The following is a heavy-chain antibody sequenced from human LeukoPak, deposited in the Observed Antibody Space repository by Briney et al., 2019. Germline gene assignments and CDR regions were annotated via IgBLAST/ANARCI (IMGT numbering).Heavy chain of an antibody. CDR1: GFTLDDYA. V-gene: IGHV3-9*01. J-gene: IGHJ4*02. Sequence: GRSLRLSCAASGFTLDDYAMHWVRQAPGKGLEWVSGISWNSGNIGYADSVKGRFTISRDNAKNSLYLQMNSLRAEDTALYYWAKTAGGLERPFDYWGQGTLVTVSS. D-gene: IGHD1-1*01. CDR2: ISWNSGNI. CDR3: AKTAGGLERPFDY.